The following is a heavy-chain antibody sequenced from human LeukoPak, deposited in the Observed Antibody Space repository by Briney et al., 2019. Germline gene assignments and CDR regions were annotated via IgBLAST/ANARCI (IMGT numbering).Heavy chain of an antibody. CDR1: GFTFNSHA. V-gene: IGHV3-23*01. D-gene: IGHD6-19*01. CDR3: AKVRSYSSGCCDY. Sequence: GGSLRPSCAASGFTFNSHAMSWVRQAPGKGLEWVSGISGSGSSTYYADSVKGRFTISRDNSKNTLYLQMNSLRAEDTAVYYCAKVRSYSSGCCDYWGQGTLVTVSS. J-gene: IGHJ4*02. CDR2: ISGSGSST.